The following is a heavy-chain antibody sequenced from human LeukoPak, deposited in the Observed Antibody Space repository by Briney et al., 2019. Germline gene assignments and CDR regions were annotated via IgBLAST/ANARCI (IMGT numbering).Heavy chain of an antibody. CDR1: GFTFSDYY. Sequence: GGSLRLSCAASGFTFSDYYMSWIRQAPGKGLEWVSYISSSSSYTNYADSVKGRFTISRDNAKNSLYLQMNSLRAEDTAVYYCAKDSGSDYFDYWGQGTLVTVSS. J-gene: IGHJ4*02. CDR3: AKDSGSDYFDY. V-gene: IGHV3-11*06. CDR2: ISSSSSYT. D-gene: IGHD6-6*01.